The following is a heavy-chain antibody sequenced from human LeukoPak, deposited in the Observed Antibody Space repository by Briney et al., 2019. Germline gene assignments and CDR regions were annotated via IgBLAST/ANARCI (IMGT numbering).Heavy chain of an antibody. CDR2: INPNLGAT. Sequence: ASVKVSCKASGYTFTTYDLNWVRQATGQGLEWMGWINPNLGATDYAQKFQGRVTMTRDTSISTAYMELSRLRSDDTAVYYCARDLRTGGFDYWGQGTLVTVSS. CDR3: ARDLRTGGFDY. J-gene: IGHJ4*02. V-gene: IGHV1-2*02. CDR1: GYTFTTYD. D-gene: IGHD3/OR15-3a*01.